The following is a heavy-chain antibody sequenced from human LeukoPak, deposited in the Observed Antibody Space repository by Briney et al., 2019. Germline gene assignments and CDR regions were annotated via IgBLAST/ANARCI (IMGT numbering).Heavy chain of an antibody. V-gene: IGHV4-39*01. CDR1: GGSISSSNFY. D-gene: IGHD2-2*01. Sequence: SETLSLTCTVSGGSISSSNFYWGWIRQPPGKGLEWIGNIYYSGSTYYNPSLKSRVTIPVDTSKNQFSLKLSSVTAADTAVYYCARVVPAAPEYFQYWGQGTLVTVSS. CDR3: ARVVPAAPEYFQY. CDR2: IYYSGST. J-gene: IGHJ1*01.